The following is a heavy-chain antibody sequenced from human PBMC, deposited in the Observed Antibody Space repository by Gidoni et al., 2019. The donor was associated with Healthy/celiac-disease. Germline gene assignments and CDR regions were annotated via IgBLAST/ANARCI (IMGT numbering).Heavy chain of an antibody. CDR3: AKDRGPGGMIVVVTTGPFDY. CDR2: ISGSGGST. V-gene: IGHV3-23*01. J-gene: IGHJ4*02. CDR1: GFTFSSYA. Sequence: EVQLLESGGGLVQPGGSLRLSCAASGFTFSSYAMSWVRQAPGKGLEGVSAISGSGGSTYYADSVKGRFTISRDNSKNTLYLQMNSLRAEDTAVYYCAKDRGPGGMIVVVTTGPFDYWGQGTLVTVSS. D-gene: IGHD3-22*01.